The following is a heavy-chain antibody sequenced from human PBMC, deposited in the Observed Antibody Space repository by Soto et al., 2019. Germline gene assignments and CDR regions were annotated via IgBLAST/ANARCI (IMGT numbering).Heavy chain of an antibody. CDR3: ARDLALYYYDSPRGAFDI. CDR1: GYTFTSDY. V-gene: IGHV1-46*01. D-gene: IGHD3-22*01. J-gene: IGHJ3*02. CDR2: VNPSGGST. Sequence: ASVKVSCKASGYTFTSDYMHWVRQAPGQGLEWMGIVNPSGGSTSYAQKFQGRVTMTRDTSTSTVYMELSSLRSEDTAVYYCARDLALYYYDSPRGAFDIWGQGTMVTVSS.